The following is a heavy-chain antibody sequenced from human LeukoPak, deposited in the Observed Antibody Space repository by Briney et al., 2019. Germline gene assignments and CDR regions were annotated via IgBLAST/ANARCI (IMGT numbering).Heavy chain of an antibody. CDR1: GCSINNYY. J-gene: IGHJ6*01. V-gene: IGHV4-59*08. CDR3: ARQKTAPPIFAYYGMDI. Sequence: PSETLSLTCTVSGCSINNYYWSWIRQPPGKGLEWIGYIYYRGSTTYNPSRKSRGTISVDTSTNQFSLNLSFVTAADTAVYYCARQKTAPPIFAYYGMDIWGQGTTVTVSS. CDR2: IYYRGST. D-gene: IGHD3-9*01.